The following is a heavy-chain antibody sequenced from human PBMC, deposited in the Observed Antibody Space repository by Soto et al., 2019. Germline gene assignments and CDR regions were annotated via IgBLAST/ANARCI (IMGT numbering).Heavy chain of an antibody. D-gene: IGHD6-25*01. V-gene: IGHV3-30*18. J-gene: IGHJ6*02. Sequence: QVQLVESGGGVVQPGRSLRLSCAASGFTFSSYGMHWVRQAPGKGLEWVAVISYDGSNKYYADSVKGRFTISRDNSKNRLYLQMTSLRAEDTAVYYCAEDRRPSYDYGMDVWGQGTTVTVSS. CDR2: ISYDGSNK. CDR3: AEDRRPSYDYGMDV. CDR1: GFTFSSYG.